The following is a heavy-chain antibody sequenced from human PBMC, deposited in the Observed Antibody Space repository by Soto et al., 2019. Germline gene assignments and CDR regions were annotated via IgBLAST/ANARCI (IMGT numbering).Heavy chain of an antibody. CDR3: ARDLGYYDSSGYFDY. V-gene: IGHV3-11*01. D-gene: IGHD3-22*01. Sequence: GGSLRLSCAASGFTFSDYYMSWIRQARGKGLEWVSYISSSGSIIYYADSVKGRFTISRDNAKNSLYLQMNSLRAEDTAVYYCARDLGYYDSSGYFDYWGQGTLVTVSS. CDR1: GFTFSDYY. CDR2: ISSSGSII. J-gene: IGHJ4*02.